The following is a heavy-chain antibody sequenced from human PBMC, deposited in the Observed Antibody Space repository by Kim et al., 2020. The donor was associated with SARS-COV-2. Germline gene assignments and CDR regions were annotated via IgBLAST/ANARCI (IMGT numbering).Heavy chain of an antibody. J-gene: IGHJ4*02. V-gene: IGHV3-53*04. CDR3: AKGGEYGSHFDY. Sequence: YYADAVKGRFTISRHDSKNTLYLQMNSLRVEDMAVYYCAKGGEYGSHFDYWGQGALVTVSS. D-gene: IGHD6-6*01.